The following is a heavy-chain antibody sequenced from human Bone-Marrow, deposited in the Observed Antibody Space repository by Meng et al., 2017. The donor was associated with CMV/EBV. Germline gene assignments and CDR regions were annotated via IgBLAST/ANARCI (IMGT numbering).Heavy chain of an antibody. CDR2: IYYSGST. J-gene: IGHJ2*01. D-gene: IGHD2-2*01. CDR1: GGSISSGDYY. V-gene: IGHV4-30-4*08. Sequence: SETLPLTCTVSGGSISSGDYYWSWIRQPPGKGLEWIGYIYYSGSTHYNPSLKSRVTISVDTSKNQFSLKLSSVTAADTAVYYCARDPLVVVVPAATDLWGGGTLVAVSS. CDR3: ARDPLVVVVPAATDL.